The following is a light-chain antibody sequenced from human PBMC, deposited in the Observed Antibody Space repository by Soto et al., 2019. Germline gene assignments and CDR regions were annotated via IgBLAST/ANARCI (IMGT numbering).Light chain of an antibody. V-gene: IGKV3-20*01. CDR2: GAS. CDR3: QQYGGSPLT. CDR1: QSVGSSY. Sequence: EIVLTQSPGTLSLSPGERATLSCRASQSVGSSYLAWYQQKPGEAPRLLISGASTRATGIPERFSGSASGTYFTLASSRLEPEDFAVYYCQQYGGSPLTFGGGTKVEI. J-gene: IGKJ4*01.